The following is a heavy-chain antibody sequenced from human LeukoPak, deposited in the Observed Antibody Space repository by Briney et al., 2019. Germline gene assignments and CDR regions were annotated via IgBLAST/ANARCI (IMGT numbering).Heavy chain of an antibody. CDR1: GFTFSSYA. CDR3: ARTPRITIFLDY. CDR2: ISYDGSNK. J-gene: IGHJ4*02. D-gene: IGHD3-3*01. V-gene: IGHV3-30-3*01. Sequence: GSLRLSCAASGFTFSSYAMHWVRQAPGKGLEWVAVISYDGSNKYYADSVKGRFTISRDNSKNTLYLQMNSLRAEDTAMYYCARTPRITIFLDYWGQGTLVTVSS.